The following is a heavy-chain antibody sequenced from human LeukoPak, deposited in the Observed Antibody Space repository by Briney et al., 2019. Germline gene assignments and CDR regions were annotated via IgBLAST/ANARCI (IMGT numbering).Heavy chain of an antibody. Sequence: ASVKVSCKASGYTFTSYGISWVRQAPGQGLEWMGWISAYNGNTNYAQKFQGRVTMTRDTSTSTVYMELSSLRSEDTAVYYCASRNSSSSAVDYWGQGTLVTVSS. CDR1: GYTFTSYG. CDR3: ASRNSSSSAVDY. D-gene: IGHD6-6*01. J-gene: IGHJ4*02. V-gene: IGHV1-18*01. CDR2: ISAYNGNT.